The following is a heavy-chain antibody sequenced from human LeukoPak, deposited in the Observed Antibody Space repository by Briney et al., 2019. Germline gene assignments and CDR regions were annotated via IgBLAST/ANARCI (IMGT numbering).Heavy chain of an antibody. CDR1: GGYISDYF. D-gene: IGHD2-2*01. CDR3: ARGDFCSSSSCYLRPMDV. CDR2: IYYSGST. Sequence: SETLSLTRTASGGYISDYFWSWIRQPPGKGLEWIGYIYYSGSTTYNPSLKSRVPMSVDTAKNQFSLKLRSVTAADTAVYYCARGDFCSSSSCYLRPMDVWGKGTTVTVSS. V-gene: IGHV4-59*01. J-gene: IGHJ6*03.